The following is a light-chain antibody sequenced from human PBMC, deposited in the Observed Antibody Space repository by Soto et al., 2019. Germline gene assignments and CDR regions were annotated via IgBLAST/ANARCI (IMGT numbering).Light chain of an antibody. J-gene: IGLJ3*02. Sequence: QSVLTQPPSVSGAPGQRVTISCTGSSSNIGAGYDVHWYQQLPGTAPKLLIYDNSNRPSGVPDRFPGSKSGTSASLAITGLQAEDEADYYCQSYDSSLSGSGVFGGGTKLTVL. CDR1: SSNIGAGYD. CDR3: QSYDSSLSGSGV. CDR2: DNS. V-gene: IGLV1-40*01.